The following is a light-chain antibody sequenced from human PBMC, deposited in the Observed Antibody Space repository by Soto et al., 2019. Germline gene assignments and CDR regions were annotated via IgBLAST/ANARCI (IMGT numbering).Light chain of an antibody. Sequence: EIVLTQSPGTLSLSPGERATLSCRASQSVSSSYLAWYQQKPGQAPRLLIYGASSRATGIPDRFSGSGSGTAFTLTISRLEPEDFALYYCQQYGIPPLTFGQGPKVEI. CDR1: QSVSSSY. CDR3: QQYGIPPLT. J-gene: IGKJ1*01. CDR2: GAS. V-gene: IGKV3-20*01.